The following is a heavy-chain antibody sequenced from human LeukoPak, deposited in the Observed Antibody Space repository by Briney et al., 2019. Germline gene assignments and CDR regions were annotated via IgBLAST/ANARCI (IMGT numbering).Heavy chain of an antibody. J-gene: IGHJ4*02. Sequence: SETLSLTCTVSGGSISSSYNSWSWKRQPPGKELEWIASISHSGSTYYNPSLKSRVTISVDTYMNQISLRLSSVTAADTAVYFCARYVTYGSGKYYFDYWGQGSLVTVSS. CDR1: GGSISSSYNS. V-gene: IGHV4-39*01. D-gene: IGHD3-10*01. CDR3: ARYVTYGSGKYYFDY. CDR2: ISHSGST.